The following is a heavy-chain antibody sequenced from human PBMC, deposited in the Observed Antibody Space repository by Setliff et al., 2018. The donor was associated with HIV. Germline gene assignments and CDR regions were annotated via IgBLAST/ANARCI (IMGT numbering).Heavy chain of an antibody. CDR2: IIPIFGTA. CDR3: ARDRERGQYSRSAVGGYYYYYMDV. V-gene: IGHV1-69*06. J-gene: IGHJ6*03. D-gene: IGHD6-6*01. CDR1: GGTFSSYA. Sequence: SVKVSCKASGGTFSSYAISWVRQAPGQGLEWMGGIIPIFGTANYAQKFQGRVTITADKSTSTAYMELSSLRSEDTAVYYCARDRERGQYSRSAVGGYYYYYMDVWGKGTTVTVSS.